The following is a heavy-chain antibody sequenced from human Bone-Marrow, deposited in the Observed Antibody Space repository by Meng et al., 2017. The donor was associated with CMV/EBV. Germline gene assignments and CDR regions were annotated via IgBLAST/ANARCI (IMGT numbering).Heavy chain of an antibody. CDR1: GYTFNSYG. CDR3: ARGGRWGYQLLLGPGGYFDY. J-gene: IGHJ4*02. V-gene: IGHV1-18*01. D-gene: IGHD2-2*01. Sequence: ASVKVSCKASGYTFNSYGISWVRQAPGQGLEWMGWISGYDGRTNYGQKFQGRVTMTTDTSTSTAYMELRSLRSDDTAVYYCARGGRWGYQLLLGPGGYFDYWGQGTLVTVSS. CDR2: ISGYDGRT.